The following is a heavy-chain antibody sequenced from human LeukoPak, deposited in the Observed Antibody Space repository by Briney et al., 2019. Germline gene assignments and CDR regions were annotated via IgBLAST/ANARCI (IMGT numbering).Heavy chain of an antibody. D-gene: IGHD1-26*01. Sequence: ASVKVSCKASGYTFTGYYMHWVRQAPGQGLEWMGWINPNSGGTNYAQKFQGRVTMTRDTSISTAYTELSRLRSDDTAVYYCARDSGSHGGWFDPWGQGTLVTVSS. CDR2: INPNSGGT. J-gene: IGHJ5*02. CDR1: GYTFTGYY. CDR3: ARDSGSHGGWFDP. V-gene: IGHV1-2*02.